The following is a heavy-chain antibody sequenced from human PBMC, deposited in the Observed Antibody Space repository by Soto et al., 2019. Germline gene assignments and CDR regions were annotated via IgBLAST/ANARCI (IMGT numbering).Heavy chain of an antibody. CDR2: VYHTGRT. D-gene: IGHD3-3*01. CDR1: GGSFKSGSYS. Sequence: QVQLQESGPGLVKPSETLSLTCTVSGGSFKSGSYSWSWIRQPPGKGLEWIGYVYHTGRTSYNPSLKSRVSISMYTSKNQLSLNLDSVTAADTAVYFCARDFAYFDSWGQGTLVTVSS. CDR3: ARDFAYFDS. V-gene: IGHV4-61*01. J-gene: IGHJ4*02.